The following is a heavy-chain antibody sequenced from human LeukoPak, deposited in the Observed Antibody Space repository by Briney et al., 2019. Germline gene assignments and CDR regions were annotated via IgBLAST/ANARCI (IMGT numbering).Heavy chain of an antibody. CDR1: GYTFSGYY. Sequence: ASVKVSCKGSGYTFSGYYMHWFRQAPGQGLEWMGCMSAKSGDTTYGQKFQGRVTMTRDTSISTAYMELSRLKFDDTAVYYCARPMFPGRTDAFDIWGQGTMVTVS. CDR3: ARPMFPGRTDAFDI. D-gene: IGHD3-10*02. V-gene: IGHV1-2*02. J-gene: IGHJ3*02. CDR2: MSAKSGDT.